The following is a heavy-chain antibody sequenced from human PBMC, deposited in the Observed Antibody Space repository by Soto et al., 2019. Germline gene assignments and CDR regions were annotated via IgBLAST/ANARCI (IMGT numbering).Heavy chain of an antibody. Sequence: ASVKVSCKASGYTFTGYYIHWVRQAPGQGLDWMAWINPITGATKYAQSFQGRVIVTRDMSTSTAYMELTSLISNDTAVYYCVRGGYGDYLHHWGQGSLVTVYS. CDR1: GYTFTGYY. CDR2: INPITGAT. D-gene: IGHD4-17*01. V-gene: IGHV1-2*02. CDR3: VRGGYGDYLHH. J-gene: IGHJ5*02.